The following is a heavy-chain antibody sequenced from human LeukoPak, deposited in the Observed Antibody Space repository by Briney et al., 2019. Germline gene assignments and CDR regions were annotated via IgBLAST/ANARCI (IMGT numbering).Heavy chain of an antibody. CDR1: GFTFSSYS. V-gene: IGHV3-30-3*01. CDR3: ARDPIVVLKTFYFDY. Sequence: GGSLRLSCAASGFTFSSYSMHWVRQAPSKGLEWVAVVSYDGSSKYYADSVKGRFTISRDNSKNTLYLQMNSLRDEDTAVYYYARDPIVVLKTFYFDYWGQGTLVTVSS. CDR2: VSYDGSSK. J-gene: IGHJ4*02. D-gene: IGHD3-22*01.